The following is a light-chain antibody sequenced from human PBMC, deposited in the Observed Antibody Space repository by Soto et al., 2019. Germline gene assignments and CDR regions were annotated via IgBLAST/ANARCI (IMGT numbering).Light chain of an antibody. J-gene: IGLJ1*01. CDR3: CSYAGGSALNYV. V-gene: IGLV2-23*01. Sequence: QPASVSGSPGQSITISCTGISSDVGSYNLVSWYQQHPGKAPKVMIYEGSKRPSGVSSRFSGSQSGNTASLTISGLQAEDEADYYCCSYAGGSALNYVFGTGTKLTVL. CDR2: EGS. CDR1: SSDVGSYNL.